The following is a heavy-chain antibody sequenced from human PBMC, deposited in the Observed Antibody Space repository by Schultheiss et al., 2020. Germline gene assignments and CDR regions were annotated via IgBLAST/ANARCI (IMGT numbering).Heavy chain of an antibody. CDR3: TRDRGIAAAGTHFDY. J-gene: IGHJ4*02. CDR1: GFTFSDYY. D-gene: IGHD6-13*01. V-gene: IGHV3-15*01. CDR2: IKSKTDGGTT. Sequence: GGSLRLSCAASGFTFSDYYMSWIRQAPGKGLEWVGRIKSKTDGGTTDYAAPVKGRFTISRDDSKSIAYLQMNSLKTEDTAVYYCTRDRGIAAAGTHFDYWGQGTLVTVSS.